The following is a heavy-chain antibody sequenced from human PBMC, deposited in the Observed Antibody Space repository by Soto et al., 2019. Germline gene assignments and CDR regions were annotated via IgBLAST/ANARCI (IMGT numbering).Heavy chain of an antibody. CDR1: GGSISSSRYY. CDR2: IYYSGST. D-gene: IGHD3-3*01. CDR3: ARLNGAFEWQGFDP. J-gene: IGHJ5*02. Sequence: SETLSLTCTVSGGSISSSRYYWGWIRQPPGKGLEWIGSIYYSGSTYYNPSLKSRVTISVDTSKNQFSLKLSSVTAADTAVYYCARLNGAFEWQGFDPWDQGTLVTVS. V-gene: IGHV4-39*01.